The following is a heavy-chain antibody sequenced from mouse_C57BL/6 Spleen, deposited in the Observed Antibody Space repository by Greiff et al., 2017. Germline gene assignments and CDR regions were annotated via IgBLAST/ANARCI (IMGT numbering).Heavy chain of an antibody. CDR3: AREGYGSSYLFAY. Sequence: VKLMESGAELAKPGASVKLSCKASGYTFTSYWMHWVKQRPGQGLEWIGYINPSSGYTKYKQKFKDKATLTADKSSSTAYMQLSSLTYEDSAVYYCAREGYGSSYLFAYWGQGTLVTVSA. J-gene: IGHJ3*01. V-gene: IGHV1-7*01. CDR2: INPSSGYT. D-gene: IGHD1-1*01. CDR1: GYTFTSYW.